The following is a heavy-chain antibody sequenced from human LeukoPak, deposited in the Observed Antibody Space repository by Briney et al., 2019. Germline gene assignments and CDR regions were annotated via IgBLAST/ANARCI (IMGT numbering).Heavy chain of an antibody. CDR3: AREEQSVGPYFDY. CDR2: IYYNGNT. J-gene: IGHJ4*02. CDR1: GGSMSTYY. D-gene: IGHD3-10*01. Sequence: SETLSLTCTVSGGSMSTYYWSWIRQPPGKGLEWIGYIYYNGNTNYNLSLKSRVTMSMDTSKNQFSLRLNSVTAADTALYFCAREEQSVGPYFDYWGQGILVTVSS. V-gene: IGHV4-59*01.